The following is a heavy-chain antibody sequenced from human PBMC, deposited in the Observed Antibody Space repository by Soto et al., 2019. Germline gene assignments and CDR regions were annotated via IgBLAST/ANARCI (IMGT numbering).Heavy chain of an antibody. CDR2: IYSGGST. CDR3: ARGFLEWLNWFDP. CDR1: GFTVSSNY. V-gene: IGHV3-66*01. Sequence: EVQLVESGGGLVQPGGSLRLSSAASGFTVSSNYMSWVRQAPGKGLEWVSVIYSGGSTYYADSVKGRFTISRDNSKNTLYLQMNSLRAEDTAVYYCARGFLEWLNWFDPWGQGTLVTVSS. J-gene: IGHJ5*02. D-gene: IGHD3-3*01.